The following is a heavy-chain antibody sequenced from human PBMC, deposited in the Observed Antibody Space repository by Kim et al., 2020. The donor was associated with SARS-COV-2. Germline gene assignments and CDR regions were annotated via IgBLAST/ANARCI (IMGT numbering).Heavy chain of an antibody. J-gene: IGHJ6*02. CDR3: ARDLRQWLAHTSPDYDSYGMDV. Sequence: GGSLRLSCVASGFTFSSYAMHWVCQAPGKGLGWVTVISYDGSNKYYIDSVKGRFTISRDNSKSTLYLQMNSLRAEDTGVYYCARDLRQWLAHTSPDYDSYGMDVWGRGTTVTVSS. CDR1: GFTFSSYA. D-gene: IGHD6-19*01. CDR2: ISYDGSNK. V-gene: IGHV3-30-3*01.